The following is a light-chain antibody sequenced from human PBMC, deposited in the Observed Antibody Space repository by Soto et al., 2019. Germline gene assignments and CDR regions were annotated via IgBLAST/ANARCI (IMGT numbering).Light chain of an antibody. CDR1: QGIGNF. V-gene: IGKV1-16*01. J-gene: IGKJ4*01. CDR2: EAS. CDR3: QQYHSSPVT. Sequence: DIQMTQSPSSLSASVGDTVTITCRASQGIGNFLAWFQQKPGKAPTSLISEASSLQSGVPSRFSGSGSGTDFTPTISSLQPEDFATYYCQQYHSSPVTFGGGTKGEFK.